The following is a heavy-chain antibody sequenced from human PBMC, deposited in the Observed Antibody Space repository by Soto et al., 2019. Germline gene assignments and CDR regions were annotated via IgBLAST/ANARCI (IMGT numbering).Heavy chain of an antibody. D-gene: IGHD3-3*01. Sequence: QVQLVQSGAEVKKPGSSVKVSCKASGGTFSSYTISWVRQAPGQGLEWMGRIIPILGIANYAQKFQGRVTITADKSTSTAYMELSSLRSEDTAVYYCAREHDGVVISDYYYMDVWCKGTTVTVSS. CDR1: GGTFSSYT. J-gene: IGHJ6*03. CDR3: AREHDGVVISDYYYMDV. CDR2: IIPILGIA. V-gene: IGHV1-69*08.